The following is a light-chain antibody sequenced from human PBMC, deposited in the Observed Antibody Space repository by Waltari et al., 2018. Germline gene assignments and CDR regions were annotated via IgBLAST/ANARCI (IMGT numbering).Light chain of an antibody. J-gene: IGLJ3*02. CDR2: GQD. CDR3: LSRDTSSTRV. Sequence: SSELTQDPALSVALGPPVSITCHGNSLRRYYASWYQQRPGQAPFLSLYGQDNRPSGIPDRFSGATSGKTASLTITRAQAEDAGVYYCLSRDTSSTRVFGGGTTLTV. V-gene: IGLV3-19*01. CDR1: SLRRYY.